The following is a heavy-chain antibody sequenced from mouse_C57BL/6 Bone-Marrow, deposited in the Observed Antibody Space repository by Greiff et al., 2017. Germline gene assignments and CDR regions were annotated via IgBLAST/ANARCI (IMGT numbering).Heavy chain of an antibody. CDR2: ISDGGSYT. Sequence: EVKLVESGGGLVKPGGSLKLSCAASGFTFSSYAMSWVRQTPEKRLEWVATISDGGSYTYYPDNVKGRFTISRDNAKNNLYLQMSHLKSEDTAMYYCARDGGNYGAYWGQGTLVTVSA. D-gene: IGHD2-1*01. CDR3: ARDGGNYGAY. J-gene: IGHJ3*01. CDR1: GFTFSSYA. V-gene: IGHV5-4*01.